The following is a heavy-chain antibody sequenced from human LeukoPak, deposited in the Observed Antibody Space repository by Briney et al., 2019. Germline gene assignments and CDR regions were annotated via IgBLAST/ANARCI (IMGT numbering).Heavy chain of an antibody. CDR3: AREVDYDILTGQNWFDP. D-gene: IGHD3-9*01. V-gene: IGHV1-69*01. CDR1: GGTFSSYA. Sequence: SVKVSCKASGGTFSSYAISWVRQAPGQGLEWMGGIIPIFDTANYAQKFQGRVTITADESTSTAYMELSSLRSEDTAVYYCAREVDYDILTGQNWFDPWGQGTLVTVSS. CDR2: IIPIFDTA. J-gene: IGHJ5*02.